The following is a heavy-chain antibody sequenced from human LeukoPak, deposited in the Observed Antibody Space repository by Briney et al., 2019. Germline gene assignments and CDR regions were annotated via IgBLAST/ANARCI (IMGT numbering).Heavy chain of an antibody. CDR2: MNPNSGNT. D-gene: IGHD2-15*01. V-gene: IGHV1-8*01. J-gene: IGHJ4*02. CDR1: GYTFTSYD. Sequence: PWASVKVSCKASGYTFTSYDINWVRQATGQGLEWMGWMNPNSGNTGYAQKFQGRVTMTRNSSITTAYMELSRLRSEDTAVYYCARRHGRCSDGSCYYPDYWGQGTLVTVSS. CDR3: ARRHGRCSDGSCYYPDY.